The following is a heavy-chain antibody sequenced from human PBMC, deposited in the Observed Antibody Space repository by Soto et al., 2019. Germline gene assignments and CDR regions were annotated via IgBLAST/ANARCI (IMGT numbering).Heavy chain of an antibody. Sequence: SETLSLTCVVNGGSFSGYYWTWIRQAPGKGLEWIGEINHSGITDYNPSLKSRLNISVDMSQNQFSLRLSSVTAADAAVYYCARVRSNVPGRRGIGHYGLDIWAQGTTVTVSS. V-gene: IGHV4-34*01. CDR3: ARVRSNVPGRRGIGHYGLDI. CDR1: GGSFSGYY. J-gene: IGHJ6*02. D-gene: IGHD2-2*01. CDR2: INHSGIT.